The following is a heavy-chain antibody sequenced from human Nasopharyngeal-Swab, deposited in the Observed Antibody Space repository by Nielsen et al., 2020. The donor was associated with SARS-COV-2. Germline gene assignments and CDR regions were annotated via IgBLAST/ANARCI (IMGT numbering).Heavy chain of an antibody. V-gene: IGHV3-21*01. CDR2: ISSSSSYI. Sequence: GGSLRLSCAASGFTFSSYSMNWVRQAPGKGLERVSSISSSSSYIYYADSVKGRFTISRDNAKNSLYLQMNSLRAEDTAVYYCARHLPLRFLEWLFPDYFDYWGQGTLVTVSS. J-gene: IGHJ4*02. D-gene: IGHD3-3*01. CDR3: ARHLPLRFLEWLFPDYFDY. CDR1: GFTFSSYS.